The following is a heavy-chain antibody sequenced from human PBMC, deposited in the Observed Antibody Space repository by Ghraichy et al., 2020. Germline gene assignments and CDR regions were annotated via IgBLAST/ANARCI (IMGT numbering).Heavy chain of an antibody. D-gene: IGHD3-3*01. CDR3: AREVPSGGVGFIYLDY. CDR1: GFTFSSYD. J-gene: IGHJ4*02. V-gene: IGHV3-23*01. CDR2: VSGSGGNT. Sequence: GGSLRLSCAASGFTFSSYDMAWVRQAPGRRLEWVSAVSGSGGNTHYADSVKGRFTISRDNSKTTLYLQLNSLRAEDTALYYCAREVPSGGVGFIYLDYWGQGXRXTV.